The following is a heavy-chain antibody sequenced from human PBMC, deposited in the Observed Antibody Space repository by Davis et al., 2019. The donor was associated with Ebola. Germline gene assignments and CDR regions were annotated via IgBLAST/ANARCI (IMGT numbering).Heavy chain of an antibody. CDR3: ARARATIDY. J-gene: IGHJ4*02. Sequence: PSETLSLTCAVYGGSFSGYYWSWIRQPPGKGLEWIGEINHSGSTNYNPSLKSRVTISVDTSKNQFSLKLSSVTAADTAVYYCARARATIDYWGQGTLVTVSS. CDR2: INHSGST. V-gene: IGHV4-34*01. CDR1: GGSFSGYY.